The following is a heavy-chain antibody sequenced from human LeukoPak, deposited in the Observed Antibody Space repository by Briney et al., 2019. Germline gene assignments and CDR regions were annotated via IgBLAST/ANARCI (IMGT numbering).Heavy chain of an antibody. D-gene: IGHD1-26*01. CDR1: GFTFSSYG. J-gene: IGHJ4*02. Sequence: GGSLRLSCAASGFTFSSYGMHWVRRAPGKGLEWVAGISNGGSNKYYADSVKGRSTISRDNSKNTLYLQMNSLKPEDTAVYYCAKGYFVVGATFFDYWGQGTLVTVSS. CDR3: AKGYFVVGATFFDY. V-gene: IGHV3-30*18. CDR2: ISNGGSNK.